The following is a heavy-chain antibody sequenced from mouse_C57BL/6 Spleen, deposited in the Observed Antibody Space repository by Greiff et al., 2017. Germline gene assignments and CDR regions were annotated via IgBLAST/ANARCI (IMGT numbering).Heavy chain of an antibody. Sequence: EVKLVESEGGLVQPGSSMKLSCTASGFTFSDYYMAWVRQVPEKGLEWVANINYDGSSTYYLDSLKSRFIISRDNAKNILYLQMSSLKSEDTATYYCARSGGSWYYFDYWGQGTTLTVSS. V-gene: IGHV5-16*01. CDR3: ARSGGSWYYFDY. J-gene: IGHJ2*01. CDR2: INYDGSST. CDR1: GFTFSDYY. D-gene: IGHD1-1*01.